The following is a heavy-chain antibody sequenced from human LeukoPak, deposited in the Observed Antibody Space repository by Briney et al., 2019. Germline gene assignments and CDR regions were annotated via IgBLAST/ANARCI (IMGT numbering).Heavy chain of an antibody. D-gene: IGHD3-3*01. CDR2: ISGNGGST. CDR1: GFTFSTNA. CDR3: ARVKYNDFWSGYSPPDY. V-gene: IGHV3-64*02. Sequence: GGSLTLSCEASGFTFSTNAIHWVRQAPGQGLQYVSAISGNGGSTYYADSVKDRFTISRDNSKNTVYLQMGSLRAEDMAVYYCARVKYNDFWSGYSPPDYWGQGTLVTVSS. J-gene: IGHJ4*02.